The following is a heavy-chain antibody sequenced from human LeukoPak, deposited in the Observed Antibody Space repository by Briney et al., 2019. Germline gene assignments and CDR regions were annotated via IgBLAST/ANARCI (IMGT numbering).Heavy chain of an antibody. J-gene: IGHJ3*02. D-gene: IGHD3-22*01. CDR1: RFTFGNYW. V-gene: IGHV3-7*01. CDR3: AIYSEHYDSGAYYDAFDI. Sequence: PGGSLRLSCEGSRFTFGNYWMNWVRQAPGKGLEWVANIKQDGSVKYYVDSVKGRFTISRYNAKNSLYLQMASLRAEDTAVYYCAIYSEHYDSGAYYDAFDIWGQGTLVTVSS. CDR2: IKQDGSVK.